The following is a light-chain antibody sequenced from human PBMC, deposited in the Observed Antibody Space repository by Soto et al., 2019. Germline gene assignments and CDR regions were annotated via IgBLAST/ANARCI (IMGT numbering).Light chain of an antibody. Sequence: SVLTQPASVSGSPGQSITISCTGTSSDVGAYNYISWYQQYPGTAPKIMIYEVSSRPSGVSHRFSGSKSGNTASLTISVLQPEDEADYYCSSFTSRSTFNYVFGTGTKVTVL. CDR3: SSFTSRSTFNYV. V-gene: IGLV2-14*01. J-gene: IGLJ1*01. CDR1: SSDVGAYNY. CDR2: EVS.